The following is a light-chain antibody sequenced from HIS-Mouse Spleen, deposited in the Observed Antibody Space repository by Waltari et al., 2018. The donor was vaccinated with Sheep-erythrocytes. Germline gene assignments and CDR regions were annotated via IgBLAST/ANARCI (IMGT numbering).Light chain of an antibody. J-gene: IGKJ3*01. Sequence: DIQMTQSPSSLSAYVGDRVTITCLASQSISSYLNWYQQKPGKAPKLLIYAASSLQSGVPSRFSGSGSGTDFTLTISSLQPEDFATYYCQQSYSTPQFTFGPGTKVDIK. CDR1: QSISSY. CDR3: QQSYSTPQFT. V-gene: IGKV1-39*01. CDR2: AAS.